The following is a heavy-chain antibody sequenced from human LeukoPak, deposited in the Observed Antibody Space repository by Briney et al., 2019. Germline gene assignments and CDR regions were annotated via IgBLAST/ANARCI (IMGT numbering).Heavy chain of an antibody. CDR1: GFTFSSYS. V-gene: IGHV3-21*01. Sequence: GGSLRLSCAASGFTFSSYSMNWVRQAPGKGLEWVSSISSSSYIYYAVSVKGRFTISRDNAKNSLYLQMNSLRAEDTAVYYCARISRYSGSYPIWGQGTLVTVSS. D-gene: IGHD1-26*01. CDR3: ARISRYSGSYPI. CDR2: ISSSSYI. J-gene: IGHJ4*02.